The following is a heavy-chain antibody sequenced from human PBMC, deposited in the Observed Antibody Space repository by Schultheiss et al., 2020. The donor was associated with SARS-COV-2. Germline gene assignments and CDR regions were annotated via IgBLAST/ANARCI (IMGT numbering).Heavy chain of an antibody. Sequence: ASVKVSCKASGYTFTSYYMHWVRQAPGQGLEWMGWINTYNGNTNYAQKVQGRVTMTKDTSTSTAYMELRSLRSDDTAVYYCARLRKGPLDYWGQGTLVTVSS. CDR2: INTYNGNT. V-gene: IGHV1/OR15-2*02. J-gene: IGHJ4*02. CDR1: GYTFTSYY. CDR3: ARLRKGPLDY.